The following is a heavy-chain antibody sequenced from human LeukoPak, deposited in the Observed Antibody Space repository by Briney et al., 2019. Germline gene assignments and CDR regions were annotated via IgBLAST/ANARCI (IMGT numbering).Heavy chain of an antibody. J-gene: IGHJ4*02. V-gene: IGHV3-23*01. CDR3: AKAHYYDNTGYYLPYYFDY. CDR1: GFTFSSYA. D-gene: IGHD3-22*01. Sequence: PGGSLRLSCAASGFTFSSYAMSWVRQAPGKGLEWVSAIGSSGTGTYFADSVKGRFTISRDNSQNTLYLQMNSLRAEDTAVYYCAKAHYYDNTGYYLPYYFDYWGQGTLVTVSS. CDR2: IGSSGTGT.